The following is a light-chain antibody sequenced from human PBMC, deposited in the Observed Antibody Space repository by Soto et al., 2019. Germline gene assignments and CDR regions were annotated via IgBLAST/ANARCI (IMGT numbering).Light chain of an antibody. CDR1: SSNIGAGYD. Sequence: QSVLTQPPSVSGAPGQRVTISCTGSSSNIGAGYDVHWYQQLPGTAPKLLIYGNSNRPSGVPDRFSGSKSGTSASLAITGLQAEDVADFYCKSYDSSLSGYVFGTGTKSPS. CDR3: KSYDSSLSGYV. V-gene: IGLV1-40*01. CDR2: GNS. J-gene: IGLJ1*01.